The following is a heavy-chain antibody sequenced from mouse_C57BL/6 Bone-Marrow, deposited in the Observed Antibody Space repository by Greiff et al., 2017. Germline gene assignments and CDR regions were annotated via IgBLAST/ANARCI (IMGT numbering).Heavy chain of an antibody. CDR3: ARGGTTVPSYWYFDV. V-gene: IGHV3-8*01. CDR1: GYSITSDY. Sequence: EVQLQQSGPGLAKPSQTLSLTCSVTGYSITSDYWNWIRKFPGNKLEYMGYISYSGSTYYNPSLKSRISITRDTSKNQYYLQLNSVTTEDTATYYVARGGTTVPSYWYFDVWGTGTTVTVSS. CDR2: ISYSGST. J-gene: IGHJ1*03. D-gene: IGHD1-1*01.